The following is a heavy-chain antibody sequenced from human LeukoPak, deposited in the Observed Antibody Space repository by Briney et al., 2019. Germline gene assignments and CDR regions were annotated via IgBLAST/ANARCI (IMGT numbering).Heavy chain of an antibody. CDR2: IIPILGIA. V-gene: IGHV1-69*04. CDR1: GGTFSSYA. D-gene: IGHD4-17*01. Sequence: GASVKVSCKASGGTFSSYAISWVRQAPGQGLEWMGRIIPILGIANYAQKFQGRVTITADKSTSTAYMELSSLRSEDTAVYYCASTATVTQYWYFDLWGRGTLVTVSS. CDR3: ASTATVTQYWYFDL. J-gene: IGHJ2*01.